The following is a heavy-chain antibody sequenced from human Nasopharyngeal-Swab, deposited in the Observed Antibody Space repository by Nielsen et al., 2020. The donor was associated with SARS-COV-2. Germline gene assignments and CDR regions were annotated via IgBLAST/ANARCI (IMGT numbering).Heavy chain of an antibody. V-gene: IGHV3-30*03. CDR2: IAHDASNE. D-gene: IGHD1-1*01. CDR3: ATSNFLAD. Sequence: GGSLRLSCAASGFTFSSFGMHWVRQAPGKGLEWVAFIAHDASNEYYGDSVKGRFSISRDSSKNTLYLQMNGLRSDDTAIYYCATSNFLADWGQGTLVTVSS. CDR1: GFTFSSFG. J-gene: IGHJ4*02.